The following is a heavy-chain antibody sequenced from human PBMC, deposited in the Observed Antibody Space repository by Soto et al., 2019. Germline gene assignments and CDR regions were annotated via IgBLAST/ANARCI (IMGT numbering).Heavy chain of an antibody. CDR2: ISGGSGAT. CDR3: ARSTSSTPPDY. J-gene: IGHJ4*02. CDR1: GYTFTNYA. V-gene: IGHV1-3*01. D-gene: IGHD6-13*01. Sequence: QVQLVQSGAEVRKPGASVKVSCKASGYTFTNYAIHWVHQAPGQGLEWMAWISGGSGATRYSQKFQGRVALTRDTSANTAYMELSSLGSEDTAVYYCARSTSSTPPDYWGQGALVTVSS.